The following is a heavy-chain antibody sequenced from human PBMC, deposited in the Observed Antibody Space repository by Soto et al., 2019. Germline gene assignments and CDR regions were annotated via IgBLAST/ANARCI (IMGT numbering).Heavy chain of an antibody. Sequence: GGSLRLSCAASGFTFSSYAMSWVRQAPGKGLEWVSAISGSGGSTYYADSVKGRFTISRDNSKNTLYLQMNSLRAEDTAVYYCASRDGVTIFGEIEYWGQGTLVTVSS. CDR2: ISGSGGST. CDR1: GFTFSSYA. J-gene: IGHJ4*02. V-gene: IGHV3-23*01. CDR3: ASRDGVTIFGEIEY. D-gene: IGHD3-3*01.